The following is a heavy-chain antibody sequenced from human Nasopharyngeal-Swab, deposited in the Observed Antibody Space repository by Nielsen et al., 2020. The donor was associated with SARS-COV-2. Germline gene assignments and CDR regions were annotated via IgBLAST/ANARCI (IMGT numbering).Heavy chain of an antibody. D-gene: IGHD2-15*01. V-gene: IGHV3-48*02. CDR2: ISSSSSTI. CDR3: ARDSDGYCSGGSCHFYYYYGMDV. CDR1: GFTFSSYS. Sequence: GESLKISCAASGFTFSSYSMNWVRQAPGRGLEWVSYISSSSSTIYYADSVKGRFTISRDNAKNSLYLQMNSLRDEDTAVYYCARDSDGYCSGGSCHFYYYYGMDVWGQGTTVTVSS. J-gene: IGHJ6*02.